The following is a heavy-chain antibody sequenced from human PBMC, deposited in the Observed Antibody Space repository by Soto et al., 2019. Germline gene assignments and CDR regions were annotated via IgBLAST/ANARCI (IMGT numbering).Heavy chain of an antibody. D-gene: IGHD3-3*01. CDR1: GGSISSGDYY. Sequence: PSETLSLTCTVSGGSISSGDYYWSWIRQPPGKGLEWIGYIYYSGSTYYNPSLKSRVTISVDTSKNQFSLKLSSVTAADTAVYYCARTGVDYDFWSGYYRPTYFDYWGQGTLVTVSS. V-gene: IGHV4-30-4*01. CDR2: IYYSGST. CDR3: ARTGVDYDFWSGYYRPTYFDY. J-gene: IGHJ4*02.